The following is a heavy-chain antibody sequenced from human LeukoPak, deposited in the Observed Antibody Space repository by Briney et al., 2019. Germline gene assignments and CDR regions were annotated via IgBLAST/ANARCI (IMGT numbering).Heavy chain of an antibody. CDR1: GFTFSRFW. Sequence: PGGSLRLSCAASGFTFSRFWMGWVRQAPGKGLEWVANIKPDGSEKNYGDSVRGRFTVSRDNARNSLSLQMNSLRVEDTAVYYCARENYFDYWGQGTLVTVSS. J-gene: IGHJ4*02. CDR2: IKPDGSEK. V-gene: IGHV3-7*04. CDR3: ARENYFDY.